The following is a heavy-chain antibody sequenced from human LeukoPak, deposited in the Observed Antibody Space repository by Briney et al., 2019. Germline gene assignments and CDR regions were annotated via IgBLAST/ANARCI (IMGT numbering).Heavy chain of an antibody. J-gene: IGHJ5*02. CDR3: ARAGATVSTIWFDP. CDR2: ISDGGDTT. CDR1: GFTFSTYA. D-gene: IGHD6-25*01. V-gene: IGHV3-23*01. Sequence: GGSLRLSCAASGFTFSTYAMNWVRQAPGKGLEWVSLISDGGDTTYYADSVKGRFTISRDNSKNTLSLQMNSLRAEDTAVYYCARAGATVSTIWFDPWGQGTLVTVSS.